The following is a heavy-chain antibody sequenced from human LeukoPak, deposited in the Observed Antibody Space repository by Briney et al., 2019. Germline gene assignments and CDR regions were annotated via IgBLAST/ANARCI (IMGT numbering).Heavy chain of an antibody. D-gene: IGHD2-8*01. V-gene: IGHV4-59*08. CDR1: GGSISSNY. CDR2: IYYSGST. J-gene: IGHJ6*02. Sequence: PSETLSLTCTVSGGSISSNYWSWIRQPPGKGLEWIGYIYYSGSTNYNPSLKSRVTISVDTSKNQFSLKLSSVTAADTAVYYCARGYCTNGVCFNYYGMDVWGQGTTVTVSS. CDR3: ARGYCTNGVCFNYYGMDV.